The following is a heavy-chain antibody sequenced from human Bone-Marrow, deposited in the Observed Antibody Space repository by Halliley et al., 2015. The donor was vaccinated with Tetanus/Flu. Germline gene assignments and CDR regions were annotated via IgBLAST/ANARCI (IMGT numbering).Heavy chain of an antibody. D-gene: IGHD2-2*01. CDR2: ISSGSSTM. Sequence: SLRLSCAASGFTFSSYEMNWVRQAPGEGLEWVSYISSGSSTMYYADSVKGRFTVSRDTSKDTVYLQLNRLRVEDTAVYYCVGGGYQAGVDYWGQGTLVTVSS. J-gene: IGHJ4*02. CDR1: GFTFSSYE. CDR3: VGGGYQAGVDY. V-gene: IGHV3-48*03.